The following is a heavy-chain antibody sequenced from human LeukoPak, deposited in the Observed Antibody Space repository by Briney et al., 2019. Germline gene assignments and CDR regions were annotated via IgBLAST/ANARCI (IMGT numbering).Heavy chain of an antibody. J-gene: IGHJ6*03. D-gene: IGHD3-9*01. Sequence: SETLSPTCTVSGDSISSYYWTWIRQPPGKGLEWIGYIHYNGDTYYNPSVMRRLTISIDTSKSQFSLKLSSVTAADTAVYFCARHSRYYDILTGSMDVWGKGTTVIVSS. CDR1: GDSISSYY. V-gene: IGHV4-59*08. CDR3: ARHSRYYDILTGSMDV. CDR2: IHYNGDT.